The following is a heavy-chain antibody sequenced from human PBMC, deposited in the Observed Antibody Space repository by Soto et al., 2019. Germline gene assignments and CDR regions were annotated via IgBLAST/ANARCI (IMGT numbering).Heavy chain of an antibody. Sequence: QVQMVESGGGVVQPGKSLRLSCAASGFTLSSFAMHWVRQAPGKGLEWVAVTSSDGSKEYYADSVKGRFTISRDDSKNTLSLQMNSLRAADPAVFYCARAEYTSGWYFMGIDYWGQGTLVTVSS. J-gene: IGHJ4*02. D-gene: IGHD6-19*01. V-gene: IGHV3-30*04. CDR2: TSSDGSKE. CDR3: ARAEYTSGWYFMGIDY. CDR1: GFTLSSFA.